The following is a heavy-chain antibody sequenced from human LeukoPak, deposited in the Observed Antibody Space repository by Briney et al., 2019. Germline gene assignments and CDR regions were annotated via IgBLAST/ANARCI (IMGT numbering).Heavy chain of an antibody. V-gene: IGHV3-21*01. D-gene: IGHD5-18*01. J-gene: IGHJ4*02. CDR1: GFTFSSYS. CDR3: ARVSRTGRIPPDTAMADY. Sequence: PGGSLRLSCAASGFTFSSYSMNWVRQAPGKGLEWVSFISSSSSYIYYADSVKGRFTISRDNAKNSLYLQMNSLRAEDTAVYYCARVSRTGRIPPDTAMADYWGQGTLVTVSS. CDR2: ISSSSSYI.